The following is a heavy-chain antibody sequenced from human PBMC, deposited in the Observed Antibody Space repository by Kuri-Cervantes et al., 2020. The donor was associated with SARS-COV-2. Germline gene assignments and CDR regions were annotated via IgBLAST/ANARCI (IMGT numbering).Heavy chain of an antibody. J-gene: IGHJ5*02. V-gene: IGHV4-59*05. Sequence: SETLSLTCTVSGGSISSYYWSWIRQPPGKGLEWIGSIYYSGSTYYNPSLKSRVTISVDTSKNQFSLKLSSVTAADTAVYYCVRQMMSSITIFGVVITRNWFDPWGQGTLVTVSS. D-gene: IGHD3-3*01. CDR3: VRQMMSSITIFGVVITRNWFDP. CDR2: IYYSGST. CDR1: GGSISSYY.